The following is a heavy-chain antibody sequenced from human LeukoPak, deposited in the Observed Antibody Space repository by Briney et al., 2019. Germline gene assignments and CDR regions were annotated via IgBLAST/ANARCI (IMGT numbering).Heavy chain of an antibody. D-gene: IGHD3-10*01. CDR2: IRSKAYGGTT. J-gene: IGHJ4*02. Sequence: GRSLRLSCTASGFTFVDYAISWVRQAQGKGPGWEGFIRSKAYGGTTEYAASVKGRFTISRDDSKSIAYLQMNSLKTEDTAVYYCTRDRGGAAGELFDYWGQGTLVTVSS. V-gene: IGHV3-49*04. CDR1: GFTFVDYA. CDR3: TRDRGGAAGELFDY.